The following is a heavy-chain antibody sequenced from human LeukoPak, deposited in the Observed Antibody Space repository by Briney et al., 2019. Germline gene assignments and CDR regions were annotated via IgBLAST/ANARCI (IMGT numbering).Heavy chain of an antibody. V-gene: IGHV3-74*01. CDR1: GFTFNNSW. J-gene: IGHJ4*02. D-gene: IGHD4-17*01. Sequence: GGSLRLSCTASGFTFNNSWMRWVRQAPGKGLMWVSRINSDGTSTSYADSVKGRFTISRDNAKNTLYLQMNSLRAEDTAVYYCARPLGPRNTVTTPAPFDYWGQGTLVTVSS. CDR2: INSDGTST. CDR3: ARPLGPRNTVTTPAPFDY.